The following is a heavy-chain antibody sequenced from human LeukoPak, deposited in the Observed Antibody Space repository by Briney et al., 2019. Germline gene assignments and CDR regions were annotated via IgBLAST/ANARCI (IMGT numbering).Heavy chain of an antibody. CDR3: AKGVSMEIDY. D-gene: IGHD2/OR15-2a*01. V-gene: IGHV3-53*05. Sequence: AGGSLRLSCAASGFTVSSNYMSWVRQAPGKGLEWVSVIYSGGSTYYADSVKGRFTISRDNAKNSLYLQMNSLRAEDTALYYCAKGVSMEIDYWGQGTLVTVSS. J-gene: IGHJ4*02. CDR1: GFTVSSNY. CDR2: IYSGGST.